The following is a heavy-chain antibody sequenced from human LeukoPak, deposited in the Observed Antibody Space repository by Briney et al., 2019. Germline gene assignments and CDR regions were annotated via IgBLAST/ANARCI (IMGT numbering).Heavy chain of an antibody. Sequence: ASVKVSCKXSGYTFTSYGISWVRQAPGQGLEWMGWISAYNGNTNYAQKLQGRVTMTTDTSTSTAYMELRSLRSDDTAVYYCARDMSSRSFAEYFQHWGQGTLVTVSS. J-gene: IGHJ1*01. CDR3: ARDMSSRSFAEYFQH. D-gene: IGHD6-19*01. CDR2: ISAYNGNT. V-gene: IGHV1-18*01. CDR1: GYTFTSYG.